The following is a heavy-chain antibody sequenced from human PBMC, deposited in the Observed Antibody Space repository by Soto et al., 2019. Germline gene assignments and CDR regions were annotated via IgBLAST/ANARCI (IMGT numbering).Heavy chain of an antibody. Sequence: QVQLVQSGAEVKKPGSSVKVSCKTSGGTFSTYSIVWMRQAPGDGLEWMGGIIPIFGTANYAQKVQDRVTSTADKSTNTALMELSSLKSEDTAMYYCASSSGTNYGVGTNDYVSYWGQGSLVTFSS. V-gene: IGHV1-69*06. J-gene: IGHJ4*02. CDR3: ASSSGTNYGVGTNDYVSY. D-gene: IGHD1-26*01. CDR2: IIPIFGTA. CDR1: GGTFSTYS.